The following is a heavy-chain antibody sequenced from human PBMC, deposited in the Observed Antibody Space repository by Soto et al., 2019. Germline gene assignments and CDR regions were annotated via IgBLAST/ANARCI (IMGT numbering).Heavy chain of an antibody. Sequence: PSETLSLTCTVSGGSISSYYWSWIRQPPGKGLEWIGYIYYSGSTNYNPSLKSRVTISVDTSKNQFSLKLSSVTAADTAVYYCARWFGEPLYYYYYYMDVWGKGTTVTVSS. CDR3: ARWFGEPLYYYYYYMDV. CDR2: IYYSGST. V-gene: IGHV4-59*01. J-gene: IGHJ6*03. CDR1: GGSISSYY. D-gene: IGHD3-10*01.